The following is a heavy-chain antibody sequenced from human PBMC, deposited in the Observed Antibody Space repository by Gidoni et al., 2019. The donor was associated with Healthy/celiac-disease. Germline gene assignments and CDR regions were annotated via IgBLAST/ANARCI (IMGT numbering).Heavy chain of an antibody. CDR1: GGSFSGYY. D-gene: IGHD3-22*01. Sequence: QVQLQQWCAGLSKPSETLSLTCAVYGGSFSGYYWSGIRQPPGKGLEWIGEINHSGSTNYNPSLKSRVTISVDTSKNQFSLKLSSVTAADTAVYYCARYYDSSANPRGYFDYWGQGTLVTVSS. CDR2: INHSGST. J-gene: IGHJ4*02. V-gene: IGHV4-34*01. CDR3: ARYYDSSANPRGYFDY.